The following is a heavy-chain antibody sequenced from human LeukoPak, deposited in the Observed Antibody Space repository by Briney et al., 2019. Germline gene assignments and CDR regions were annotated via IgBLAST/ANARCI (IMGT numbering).Heavy chain of an antibody. D-gene: IGHD2-2*01. CDR1: GYTFTSYD. CDR3: ARDPGKYCSSTSCYDY. V-gene: IGHV1-69*06. J-gene: IGHJ4*02. Sequence: SVKVSCKASGYTFTSYDINWVRQAPGQGLEWMGGIIPIFGTANYAQKFQGRVTITADKSTSTAYMELRSLRSDDTAVYYCARDPGKYCSSTSCYDYWGQGTLVTVSS. CDR2: IIPIFGTA.